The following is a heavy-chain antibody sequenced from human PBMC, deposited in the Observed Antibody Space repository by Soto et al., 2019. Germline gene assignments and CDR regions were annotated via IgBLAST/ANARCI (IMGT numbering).Heavy chain of an antibody. J-gene: IGHJ5*02. Sequence: SETLSLTCAVSGGSISSGGYSWSWIRQPPGKGLEWIGYIYHSGSTYYNPSLKSRVTISVDRSKNQFSLRLSSVTAADTAVYYCARVEAGIAARLVGWFDPWGKGTLVTVS. CDR1: GGSISSGGYS. CDR3: ARVEAGIAARLVGWFDP. D-gene: IGHD6-6*01. V-gene: IGHV4-30-2*01. CDR2: IYHSGST.